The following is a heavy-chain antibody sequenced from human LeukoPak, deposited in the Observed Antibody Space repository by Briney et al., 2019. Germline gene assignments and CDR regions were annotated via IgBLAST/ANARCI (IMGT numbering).Heavy chain of an antibody. CDR2: ISGSISGSTVFT. Sequence: GGSLRLACAASGFTFSCYAMSWVRHAPGKGLEWVSAISGSISGSTVFTFYADSVKGRFTISRDNSKSTLYLQMNSLSVEDTALYYCTKDRVHFENWGLGTVVTVSS. V-gene: IGHV3-23*01. J-gene: IGHJ4*02. CDR1: GFTFSCYA. CDR3: TKDRVHFEN.